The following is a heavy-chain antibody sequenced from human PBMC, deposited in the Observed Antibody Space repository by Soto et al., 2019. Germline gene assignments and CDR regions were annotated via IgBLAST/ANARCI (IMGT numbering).Heavy chain of an antibody. CDR2: INPNSGGT. CDR1: GYTFTGYY. CDR3: ARDHSYNWNYLYHWFDP. D-gene: IGHD1-7*01. V-gene: IGHV1-2*02. Sequence: GASVKVSCKASGYTFTGYYMHWVRQAPGQGLEWMGWINPNSGGTNYAQKFQGRVTMTRDTSISTAYMELSRLRSDDTAVYYCARDHSYNWNYLYHWFDPWGQGTLVTVSS. J-gene: IGHJ5*02.